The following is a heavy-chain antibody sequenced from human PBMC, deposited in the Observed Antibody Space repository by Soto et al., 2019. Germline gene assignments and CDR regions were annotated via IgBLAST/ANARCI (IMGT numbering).Heavy chain of an antibody. CDR1: GFTFNSND. CDR2: TSSSGAFT. Sequence: GSLRLSCAVSGFTFNSNDMTWVRQAPGKGLEWVSTTSSSGAFTYHADSVRGRLTISRDNSKNTVYLQMNSLRAEDTAVYYCVKHQVSLVRGISPFDYWGQEALVTVSS. V-gene: IGHV3-23*01. CDR3: VKHQVSLVRGISPFDY. D-gene: IGHD3-10*01. J-gene: IGHJ4*02.